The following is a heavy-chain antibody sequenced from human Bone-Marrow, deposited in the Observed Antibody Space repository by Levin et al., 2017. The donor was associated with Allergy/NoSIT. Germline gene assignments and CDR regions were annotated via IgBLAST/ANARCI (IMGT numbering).Heavy chain of an antibody. D-gene: IGHD6-6*01. CDR3: PRDGQGHSSSPD. Sequence: GESLKISCAASGFSVSNNFLNWVRQVPGKGLEWVSLIYSGGSTHYADSVKGRFTISRDNSRNTLYLQMNSLRVEDTAVYYCPRDGQGHSSSPDWGQGTLVTVSS. V-gene: IGHV3-66*01. J-gene: IGHJ4*02. CDR2: IYSGGST. CDR1: GFSVSNNF.